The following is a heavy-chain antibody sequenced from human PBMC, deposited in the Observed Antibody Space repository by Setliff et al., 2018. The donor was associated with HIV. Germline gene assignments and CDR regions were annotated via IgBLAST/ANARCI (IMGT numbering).Heavy chain of an antibody. V-gene: IGHV4-59*01. J-gene: IGHJ3*02. CDR3: ARFPLLHKNAFDI. CDR1: GGSFSSYY. CDR2: IYYSGST. Sequence: SETLSLTCTISGGSFSSYYWSWIRQPPGKGLEWIGHIYYSGSTNYNPSLKSRVTISVDTSRNQFSLNLSSVTAADTAVYYCARFPLLHKNAFDIWGQGTMVTV. D-gene: IGHD2-15*01.